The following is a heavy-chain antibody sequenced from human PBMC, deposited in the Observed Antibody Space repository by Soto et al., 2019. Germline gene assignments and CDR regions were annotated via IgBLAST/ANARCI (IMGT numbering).Heavy chain of an antibody. CDR2: TYYSGST. D-gene: IGHD2-21*02. V-gene: IGHV4-30-4*01. CDR3: VRTAREGAVAPHWFDR. Sequence: SETLSLTCTVSGGSISSGDYYWSWIRQPPGKGLEWIGYTYYSGSTYYNPSLKSRVTISVDTSKNQFSLKLTSVTAAETAVYYCVRTAREGAVAPHWFDRWGQGTQVTVSS. J-gene: IGHJ5*02. CDR1: GGSISSGDYY.